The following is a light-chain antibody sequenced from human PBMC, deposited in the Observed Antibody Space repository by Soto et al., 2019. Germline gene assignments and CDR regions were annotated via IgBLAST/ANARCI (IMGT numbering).Light chain of an antibody. CDR1: SSNIGSNY. CDR2: RNN. V-gene: IGLV1-47*01. J-gene: IGLJ1*01. CDR3: AAWDDSLSGFYV. Sequence: QSVLTQPPSASGTPGQRVTISCSGSSSNIGSNYVYWYQQLPGTAPKLLIYRNNQRPSGVPDRFSGSKSGTSASLAFSGLRSEDEADYYCAAWDDSLSGFYVFGTGTKVTVL.